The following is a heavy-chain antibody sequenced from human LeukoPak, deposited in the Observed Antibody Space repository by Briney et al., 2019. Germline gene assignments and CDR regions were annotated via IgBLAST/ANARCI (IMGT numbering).Heavy chain of an antibody. CDR1: GYTFTGYY. CDR3: ASMTTVTTAFDY. CDR2: INPNSGGT. J-gene: IGHJ4*02. V-gene: IGHV1-2*02. Sequence: GASVKVSCKASGYTFTGYYMHWVRQAPGQGLEWVGWINPNSGGTNYAQKFQGRVTMTRDTSIGTAYMELSRLRSDDTAVYYCASMTTVTTAFDYWGQGTLVTVSS. D-gene: IGHD4-17*01.